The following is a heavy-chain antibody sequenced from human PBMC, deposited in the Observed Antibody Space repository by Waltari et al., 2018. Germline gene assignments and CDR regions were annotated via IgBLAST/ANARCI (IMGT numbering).Heavy chain of an antibody. CDR1: GFTFSSYS. D-gene: IGHD3-10*01. V-gene: IGHV3-48*01. CDR3: ARDRRDYGSGSYRKIPGAVDY. J-gene: IGHJ4*02. Sequence: EVQLVESGGGLVQPGGSLRLSCAASGFTFSSYSMNWVRQAPGKGLEWVSYISSSSSTIYYADSVKCRFTISRDNAKNSLYLQMNSLRAEDTAVYYCARDRRDYGSGSYRKIPGAVDYWGQGTLVTVSS. CDR2: ISSSSSTI.